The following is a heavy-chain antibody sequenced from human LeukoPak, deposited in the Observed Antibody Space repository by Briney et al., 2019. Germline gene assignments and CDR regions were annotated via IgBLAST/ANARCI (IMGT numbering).Heavy chain of an antibody. Sequence: ASAKVSCKASGYTFTSYAMHWVRQAPGQRLEWMGWINAGNGNTKYSQKFQGRVTITRDTSASTAYMELSSLRSEDTAVYYCARDGECSSTSCYEIVYYFDYWGQGTLVTVSS. J-gene: IGHJ4*02. D-gene: IGHD2-2*03. V-gene: IGHV1-3*01. CDR3: ARDGECSSTSCYEIVYYFDY. CDR2: INAGNGNT. CDR1: GYTFTSYA.